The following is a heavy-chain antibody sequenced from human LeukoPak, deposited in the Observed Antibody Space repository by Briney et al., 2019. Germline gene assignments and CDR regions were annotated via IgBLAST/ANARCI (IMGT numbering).Heavy chain of an antibody. V-gene: IGHV3-11*04. J-gene: IGHJ4*02. D-gene: IGHD2-2*01. Sequence: PGGSLRLSCAASGFTFSGYYMSWIRQAPGKGLEWVSYISGSGTTTFFADSVKGRFTISRDNAKNTLYLQMNSLRAEDTAVYYCARDFSVPATAILGFDYWGQGTLVTVSS. CDR1: GFTFSGYY. CDR2: ISGSGTTT. CDR3: ARDFSVPATAILGFDY.